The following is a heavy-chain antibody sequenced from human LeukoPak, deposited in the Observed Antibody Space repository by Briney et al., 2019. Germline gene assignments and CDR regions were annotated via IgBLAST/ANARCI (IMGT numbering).Heavy chain of an antibody. CDR3: ARHRGLPAANDY. Sequence: PSETLSLTCTVSGGSISSGDYYWRWIRQHPGKGLEWIGYIYYSGSTYYNPSLKSRVTISVDTSKNQFSLKVSSVTAADTAVYYCARHRGLPAANDYWGQGTLVTVSS. V-gene: IGHV4-31*03. CDR1: GGSISSGDYY. D-gene: IGHD2-2*01. J-gene: IGHJ4*02. CDR2: IYYSGST.